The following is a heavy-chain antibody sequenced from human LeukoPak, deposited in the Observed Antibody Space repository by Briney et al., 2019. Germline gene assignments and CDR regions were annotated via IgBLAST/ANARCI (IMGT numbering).Heavy chain of an antibody. CDR3: TARVVTTNEF. J-gene: IGHJ4*02. D-gene: IGHD2-21*02. CDR1: GFNFNDAY. CDR2: VKSIRDGGPT. Sequence: KPGGSLRLSCLGSGFNFNDAYMNWVRQAPGKGLEWVGRVKSIRDGGPTDDTAPVKGRFTISRDDSKRTVYLQMNSLKTEDTAVYFCTARVVTTNEFWGQGTLVTVSS. V-gene: IGHV3-15*01.